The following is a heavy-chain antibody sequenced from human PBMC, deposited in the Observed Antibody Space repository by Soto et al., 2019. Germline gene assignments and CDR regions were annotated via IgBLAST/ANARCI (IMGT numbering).Heavy chain of an antibody. CDR1: GYTFTSYD. Sequence: GASVKVSCKASGYTFTSYDINWVRQATGQGLEWMGWMNPNSGNTGYAQKFQGRVTMTRNTSISTAYMELSSLRSEDTAVYYCARTTGDYYYYGMDVWGQGTTVTVSS. V-gene: IGHV1-8*01. D-gene: IGHD1-1*01. CDR3: ARTTGDYYYYGMDV. CDR2: MNPNSGNT. J-gene: IGHJ6*02.